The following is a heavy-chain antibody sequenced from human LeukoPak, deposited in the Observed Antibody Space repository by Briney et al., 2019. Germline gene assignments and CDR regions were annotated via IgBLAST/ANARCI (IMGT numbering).Heavy chain of an antibody. CDR3: ARTMYSSTWYWFDP. CDR2: IYFSGST. Sequence: SETLSLTCTVSGGSISNYYWSWIRQPPGQGLEWIGYIYFSGSTNYNPSLKSRVTISPATSKNQFSLKLNSVTAADTAVYYCARTMYSSTWYWFDPWGRGTLVTVSS. CDR1: GGSISNYY. D-gene: IGHD6-13*01. J-gene: IGHJ5*02. V-gene: IGHV4-59*08.